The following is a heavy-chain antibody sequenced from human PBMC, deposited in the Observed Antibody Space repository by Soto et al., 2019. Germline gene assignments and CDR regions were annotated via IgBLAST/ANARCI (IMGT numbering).Heavy chain of an antibody. CDR2: LTGDGAYI. Sequence: VQLLESGGALVQPGGSLRLSCAASGFTFTTSAMSWVRQAPGKGLEWVSTLTGDGAYISYADSVKGRFTISRDNSQNTLYLQMISLRADDTAIYYCARRMTAYLDFWGQGTLVTVSS. CDR1: GFTFTTSA. CDR3: ARRMTAYLDF. D-gene: IGHD2-8*01. J-gene: IGHJ4*02. V-gene: IGHV3-23*01.